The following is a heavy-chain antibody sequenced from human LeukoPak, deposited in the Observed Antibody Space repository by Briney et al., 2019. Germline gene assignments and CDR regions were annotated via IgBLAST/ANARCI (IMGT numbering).Heavy chain of an antibody. CDR1: GGTFSSYA. CDR2: IIPIFGTA. D-gene: IGHD2-15*01. Sequence: SVQVSCKASGGTFSSYAISWVRQAPGQGLEWMGGIIPIFGTANYAQKFQGRVTITADESTSTAYMELSSLRSEDTAVYYCARLSLLSTVYYYYGMDVWGQGTTVTVSS. V-gene: IGHV1-69*01. CDR3: ARLSLLSTVYYYYGMDV. J-gene: IGHJ6*02.